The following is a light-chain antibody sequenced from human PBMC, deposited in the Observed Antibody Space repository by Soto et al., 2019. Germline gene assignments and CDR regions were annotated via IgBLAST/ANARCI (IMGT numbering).Light chain of an antibody. CDR3: CSSAGAITPHV. V-gene: IGLV2-23*02. CDR1: SSDVINYNL. J-gene: IGLJ1*01. CDR2: EVV. Sequence: QSVLTQPASVSGSPGQSITISCSGTSSDVINYNLVSWYQQHPGKAPKLLLYEVVKRPSGISNRFSGSTSANTASLTISGLQAEDEGDYYCCSSAGAITPHVFGPVTKVTV.